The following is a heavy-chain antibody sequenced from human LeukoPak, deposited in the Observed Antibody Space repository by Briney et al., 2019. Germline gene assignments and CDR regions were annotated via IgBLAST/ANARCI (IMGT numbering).Heavy chain of an antibody. J-gene: IGHJ4*02. CDR2: IYYSGST. CDR1: GGSISSYY. D-gene: IGHD3-22*01. CDR3: ARSSESYDSSGYYSYYFDY. V-gene: IGHV4-59*01. Sequence: SETLSLTCTVSGGSISSYYWSWIRQPPGKGLEWIGYIYYSGSTNYNPSLRSRVTISVDTSKNQFSLKLSSVTAADTAVYYCARSSESYDSSGYYSYYFDYWGQGTLVTVSS.